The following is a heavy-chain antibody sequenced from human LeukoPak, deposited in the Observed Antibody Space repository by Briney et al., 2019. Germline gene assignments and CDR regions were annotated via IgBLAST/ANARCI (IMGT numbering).Heavy chain of an antibody. CDR1: GFTFSSYG. V-gene: IGHV3-30*02. J-gene: IGHJ4*02. CDR2: IRYDGSNK. Sequence: PGGSLRLSCAASGFTFSSYGMHWVRQAPGKGLEWVAFIRYDGSNKYYADSVKGRFTISRDNSKNTLYLQMNSLRAEDTAVYYCAKECGGDCYRTIDYWGQGTQVTVSS. CDR3: AKECGGDCYRTIDY. D-gene: IGHD2-21*01.